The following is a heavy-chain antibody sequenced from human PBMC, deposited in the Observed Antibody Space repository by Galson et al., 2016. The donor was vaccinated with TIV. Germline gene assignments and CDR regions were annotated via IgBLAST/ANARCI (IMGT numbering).Heavy chain of an antibody. V-gene: IGHV3-9*01. CDR2: ISWNSDSI. CDR3: ARDRVVDATYYYYYYGLDV. J-gene: IGHJ6*02. Sequence: SLRLSCAASGFTFHHYAMHWVRQVPGKGLEWVSGISWNSDSIDYADSVKGRFTISRDNAENTLYLQMNSLRVEDTAVYYCARDRVVDATYYYYYYGLDVWGQGTAVTVSS. CDR1: GFTFHHYA. D-gene: IGHD2-15*01.